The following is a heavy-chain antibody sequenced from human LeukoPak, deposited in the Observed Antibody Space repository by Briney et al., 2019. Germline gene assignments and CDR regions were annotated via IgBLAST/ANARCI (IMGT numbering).Heavy chain of an antibody. D-gene: IGHD6-6*01. CDR2: ISYDGSNK. Sequence: RAGGSLRLSCAASGFTFSSYGMHWVRQAPGKGLEWVAVISYDGSNKYYADSVKGRFTISRDNSKNTLYLQMNSLRAEDTAVYYCARTIAARPGPLDYWGQGTLVTVSS. J-gene: IGHJ4*02. CDR3: ARTIAARPGPLDY. CDR1: GFTFSSYG. V-gene: IGHV3-30*03.